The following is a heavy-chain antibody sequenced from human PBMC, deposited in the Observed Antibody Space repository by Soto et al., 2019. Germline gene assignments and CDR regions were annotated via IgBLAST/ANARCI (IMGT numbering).Heavy chain of an antibody. CDR3: AKEKLRYFDWLSYVDY. D-gene: IGHD3-9*01. Sequence: GALRLSCAASGFTFSSYGMHWVRQAPGKGLEWVAVISYDGSNKYYADSVKGRFTISRDNSKNTLYLQMNSLRAEDTAVYYCAKEKLRYFDWLSYVDYWGQGTLVTVSS. CDR2: ISYDGSNK. V-gene: IGHV3-30*18. CDR1: GFTFSSYG. J-gene: IGHJ4*02.